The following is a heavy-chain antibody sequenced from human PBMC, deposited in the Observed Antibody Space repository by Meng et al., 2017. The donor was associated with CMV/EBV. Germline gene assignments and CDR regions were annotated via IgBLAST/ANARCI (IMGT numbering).Heavy chain of an antibody. V-gene: IGHV2-5*01. CDR3: AHHPFYYDSISFDY. J-gene: IGHJ4*02. CDR1: GFSLSTSGVG. D-gene: IGHD3-22*01. Sequence: QITLKESGPTLVKPTQTLTRTFSFSGFSLSTSGVGVAWIRQSPGKALEWLALNFWNDDKRYSPSLRSRLTITKDTSNNQVVLTMTNMDPVDTATYYCAHHPFYYDSISFDYWGQGTLVTVSS. CDR2: NFWNDDK.